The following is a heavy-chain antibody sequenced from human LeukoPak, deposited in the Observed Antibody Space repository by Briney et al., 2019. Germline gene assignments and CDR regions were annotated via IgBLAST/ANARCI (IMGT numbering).Heavy chain of an antibody. CDR3: ASSYYYDGTRYFDY. Sequence: SETLSLTCTVSGGFITCYYWTWIRQPPGEGLEWIGYIYYSGSTNSNPSLKSRVTISLDTSKKQFSLQLSSVTAADTAIYYCASSYYYDGTRYFDYWGLGTLVTVSS. CDR2: IYYSGST. V-gene: IGHV4-59*08. J-gene: IGHJ4*02. CDR1: GGFITCYY. D-gene: IGHD3-22*01.